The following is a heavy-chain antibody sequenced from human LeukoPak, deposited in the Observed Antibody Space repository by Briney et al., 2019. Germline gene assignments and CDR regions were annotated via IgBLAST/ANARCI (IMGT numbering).Heavy chain of an antibody. CDR2: ISSSSSTI. CDR1: GFTFSDYY. J-gene: IGHJ3*02. D-gene: IGHD3-10*01. V-gene: IGHV3-11*04. Sequence: PGGSLRLSCAASGFTFSDYYMSWIRLTPGKGLEWVSYISSSSSTIYYADSVRGRFTISRDNAKNSLYLQMNSLRAEDTAVYYCARWSGPMVAFDIWGQGTMVTVSS. CDR3: ARWSGPMVAFDI.